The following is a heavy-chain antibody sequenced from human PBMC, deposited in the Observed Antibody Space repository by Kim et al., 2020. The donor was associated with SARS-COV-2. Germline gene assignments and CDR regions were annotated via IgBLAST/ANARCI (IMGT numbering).Heavy chain of an antibody. Sequence: QGRVTITADESTSTAYMELSSLRSEDTAVYYCARDSRVGSSSWYGDYFDYWGQGTLVTVSS. D-gene: IGHD6-13*01. CDR3: ARDSRVGSSSWYGDYFDY. V-gene: IGHV1-69*01. J-gene: IGHJ4*02.